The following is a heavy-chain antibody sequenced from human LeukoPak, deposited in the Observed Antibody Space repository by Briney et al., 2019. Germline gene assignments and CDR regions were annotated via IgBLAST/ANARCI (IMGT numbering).Heavy chain of an antibody. J-gene: IGHJ4*02. CDR3: ARDDNWGFDY. D-gene: IGHD7-27*01. CDR2: IRGSGSGM. V-gene: IGHV3-48*04. Sequence: GGSLRLSCAASGFVFSDYSMNWVRQAPGKGLEWVANIRGSGSGMGYGSYYADSVKGRFTISRDNAKTFLYLQMNSLRADDTAVYYCARDDNWGFDYWGQGALVTVSS. CDR1: GFVFSDYS.